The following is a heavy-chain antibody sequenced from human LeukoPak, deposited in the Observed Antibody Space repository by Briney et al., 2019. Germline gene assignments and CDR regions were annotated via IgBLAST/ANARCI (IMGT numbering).Heavy chain of an antibody. Sequence: ASVKVSCKASGYTFTSYGISWVRQAPGQGLEWMGWISAYNGNTNYAQKLQGRVTMTTDTSTSTAYMELRSLRSDYTAVYYCARHRMATIALDYWGQGTLVTVSS. V-gene: IGHV1-18*01. CDR1: GYTFTSYG. J-gene: IGHJ4*02. CDR2: ISAYNGNT. CDR3: ARHRMATIALDY. D-gene: IGHD5-24*01.